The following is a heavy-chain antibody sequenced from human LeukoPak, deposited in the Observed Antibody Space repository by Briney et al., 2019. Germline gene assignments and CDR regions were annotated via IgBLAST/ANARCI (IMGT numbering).Heavy chain of an antibody. D-gene: IGHD3-10*01. CDR3: AKSSSAYYGSGRSWGFDY. Sequence: GGSLRLSCAASGFTFDDYAMHWVRQAPGKGLEWVSGISWNSGSIGYADSVKGRFTISRDNAKNSLYLQMNSLRAEDTALYYCAKSSSAYYGSGRSWGFDYWGQGTLVTVSS. J-gene: IGHJ4*02. CDR2: ISWNSGSI. CDR1: GFTFDDYA. V-gene: IGHV3-9*01.